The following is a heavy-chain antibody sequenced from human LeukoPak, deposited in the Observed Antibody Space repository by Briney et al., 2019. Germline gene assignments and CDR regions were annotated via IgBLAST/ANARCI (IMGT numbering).Heavy chain of an antibody. CDR3: ANTMADAFDI. CDR1: GFSFSSYG. CDR2: ISYDGSKK. Sequence: PGRSLRLSCAASGFSFSSYGMHWVRQAPGKGLEWVAVISYDGSKKYYADSVKGRFTISRDNAKNSLYLQMNSLRAEDTAVYYCANTMADAFDIWGQGTMVTVSS. V-gene: IGHV3-30*18. D-gene: IGHD3-10*01. J-gene: IGHJ3*02.